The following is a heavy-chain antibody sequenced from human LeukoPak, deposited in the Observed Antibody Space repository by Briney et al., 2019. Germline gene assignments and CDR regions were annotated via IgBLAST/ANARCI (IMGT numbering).Heavy chain of an antibody. V-gene: IGHV4-34*01. D-gene: IGHD2-21*02. Sequence: SETLSLTCAVYGGSFSGYYWSWIRQPPGKGLEWIGEINHSGSTNYNPSLKSRVTISVDTSKNQFSLKLSSVTAADTAVYYCARDSGGDPFDYWGQGTLVTVSS. CDR1: GGSFSGYY. CDR2: INHSGST. CDR3: ARDSGGDPFDY. J-gene: IGHJ4*02.